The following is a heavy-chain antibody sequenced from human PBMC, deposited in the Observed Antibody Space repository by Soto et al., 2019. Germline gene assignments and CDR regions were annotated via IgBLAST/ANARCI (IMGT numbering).Heavy chain of an antibody. CDR1: GGSMSKFY. D-gene: IGHD2-2*02. V-gene: IGHV4-4*07. J-gene: IGHJ5*02. CDR2: VYATGTS. CDR3: VRHGSKNIRDCFDP. Sequence: PSETLSLTCSVSGGSMSKFYWSWIRKTAGKGLEWMGRVYATGTSDYNPSLRSRIAMSVDISKKTFSLRLRSVTAADTGVYYCVRHGSKNIRDCFDPWGQGILVT.